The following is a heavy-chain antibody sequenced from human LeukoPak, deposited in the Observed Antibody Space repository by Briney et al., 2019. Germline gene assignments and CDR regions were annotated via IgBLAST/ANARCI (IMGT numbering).Heavy chain of an antibody. CDR2: ISGSGGGT. Sequence: GGSLRLSCAASGFTFSSYAMSWVRQAPGKGLEWVSAISGSGGGTYYAGSVKGRFTTSRDNSKNTLYLQMNDLRAEDTAVYYCAKDSGSSGWYEHFDYWGQGPLVTVSS. J-gene: IGHJ4*02. D-gene: IGHD6-19*01. V-gene: IGHV3-23*01. CDR1: GFTFSSYA. CDR3: AKDSGSSGWYEHFDY.